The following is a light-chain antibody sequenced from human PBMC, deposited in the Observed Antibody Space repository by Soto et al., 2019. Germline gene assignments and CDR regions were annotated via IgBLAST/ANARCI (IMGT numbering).Light chain of an antibody. V-gene: IGKV3-20*01. J-gene: IGKJ3*01. CDR3: QQFGSSPGFT. CDR2: GAS. CDR1: QSINNRY. Sequence: EIVLTQSPGTLSLSPGERATLSCRASQSINNRYLAWYQQKPGQAPRLLIYGASSRATGIPDRFIGSGSATDFTLTISRLAPEDVAVYYCQQFGSSPGFTCGPGTNVDIK.